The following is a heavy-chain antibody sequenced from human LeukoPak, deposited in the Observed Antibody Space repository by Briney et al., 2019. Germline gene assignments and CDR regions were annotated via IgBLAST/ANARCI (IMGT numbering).Heavy chain of an antibody. Sequence: GASVKVSCTASGGTFSSYAISWVRQAPGQGLEWMGGIIPIFGTANYAQKFQGRVTITADESTSTVYMELSSLRSEDTAVYYCARVVGILTRNYYYYYYGMDVWGEGTTVTVSS. V-gene: IGHV1-69*13. D-gene: IGHD3-9*01. CDR1: GGTFSSYA. CDR3: ARVVGILTRNYYYYYYGMDV. J-gene: IGHJ6*04. CDR2: IIPIFGTA.